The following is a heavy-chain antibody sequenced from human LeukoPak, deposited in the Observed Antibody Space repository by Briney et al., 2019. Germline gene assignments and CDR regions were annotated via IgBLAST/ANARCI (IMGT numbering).Heavy chain of an antibody. CDR3: AKPQWLGLYYFDY. D-gene: IGHD6-19*01. CDR1: GFSISNYG. V-gene: IGHV3-33*06. Sequence: GGSLRLSCAASGFSISNYGMHWVRQAPGKGLEWVAVIWYDGSNEYYADSVKGRFTISRDNSKNTLYLQMNSLTAEDTAVYYCAKPQWLGLYYFDYWGQGTLVTVSS. J-gene: IGHJ4*02. CDR2: IWYDGSNE.